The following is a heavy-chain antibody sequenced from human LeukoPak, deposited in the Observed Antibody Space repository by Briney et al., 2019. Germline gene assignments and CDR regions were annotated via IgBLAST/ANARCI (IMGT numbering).Heavy chain of an antibody. J-gene: IGHJ5*02. CDR1: GFTFSAYW. V-gene: IGHV3-7*01. D-gene: IGHD6-19*01. Sequence: PGGSLRLSCAASGFTFSAYWMTWVRQAPGKGLEWVTIINEGGSLKYYVDSVKGRFTISRDNTKNSLYLQMSTLRVEDMAVYYCARVGKNGWDFDHWGQGTLVTVSS. CDR3: ARVGKNGWDFDH. CDR2: INEGGSLK.